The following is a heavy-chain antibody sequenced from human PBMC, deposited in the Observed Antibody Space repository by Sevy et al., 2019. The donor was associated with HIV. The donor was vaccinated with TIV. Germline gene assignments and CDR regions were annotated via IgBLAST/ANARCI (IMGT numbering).Heavy chain of an antibody. CDR1: GASITSGGSC. D-gene: IGHD2-21*02. J-gene: IGHJ3*01. Sequence: SETLSITCTVSGASITSGGSCWSWIRQHPGSTLEWIGYVYHSGTTYYNPSLKSRVSISLGTSKNQVSLNLASVTAADTAVYFCARDGRHYGDYFRDAFDLWGQGTMVTVSS. V-gene: IGHV4-31*03. CDR2: VYHSGTT. CDR3: ARDGRHYGDYFRDAFDL.